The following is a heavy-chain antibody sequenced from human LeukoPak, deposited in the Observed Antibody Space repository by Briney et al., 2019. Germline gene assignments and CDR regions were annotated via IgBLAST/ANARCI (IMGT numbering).Heavy chain of an antibody. Sequence: ASAKVSCKASGYTFTSYYMHWVRQAPGQGLEWMGIINPSGGSTSYAQKFQGRVTMTRDTSTSTVYMELSSLRSEDTAVYYCASTDSSGFAGEVFDYWGQGTLVTVSS. CDR2: INPSGGST. CDR3: ASTDSSGFAGEVFDY. D-gene: IGHD3-22*01. J-gene: IGHJ4*02. V-gene: IGHV1-46*01. CDR1: GYTFTSYY.